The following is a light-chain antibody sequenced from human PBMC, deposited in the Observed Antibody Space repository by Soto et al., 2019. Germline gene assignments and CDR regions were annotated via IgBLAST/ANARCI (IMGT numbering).Light chain of an antibody. Sequence: DIQMTQSPSTRSCSVGDRVTITCRARPTISSWLARDQQKPGKAPKLLIYKASTLKSGFPSRFSGSGSGTEFTLTISSLQPDDFATYYCQHYNSYSESFGQGTKVDLK. CDR2: KAS. CDR3: QHYNSYSES. V-gene: IGKV1-5*03. CDR1: PTISSW. J-gene: IGKJ1*01.